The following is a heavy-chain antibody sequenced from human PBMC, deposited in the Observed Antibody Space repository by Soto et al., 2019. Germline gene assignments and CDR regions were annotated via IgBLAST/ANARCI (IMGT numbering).Heavy chain of an antibody. CDR3: AKDKWELSYYFDY. CDR2: ISWNSGSI. CDR1: GFTFDDYA. D-gene: IGHD1-26*01. J-gene: IGHJ4*02. V-gene: IGHV3-9*01. Sequence: EVQLVESGGGLVQPGRSLRLSCAASGFTFDDYAMHWVRQAPGKGLEWVSGISWNSGSIGYADSVKGRFTISRDNAKNSLYLQMNRLRAEDTALYYCAKDKWELSYYFDYWGQGTLGTVSS.